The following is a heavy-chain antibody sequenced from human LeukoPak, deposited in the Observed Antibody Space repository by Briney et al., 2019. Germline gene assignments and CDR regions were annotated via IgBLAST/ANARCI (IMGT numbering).Heavy chain of an antibody. CDR3: ASAVAAAGNIDY. CDR1: GFTFSNYA. D-gene: IGHD6-13*01. J-gene: IGHJ4*02. Sequence: GGSLRLSCVASGFTFSNYAMNWVRQAPGKGLEWVAVISYDGSNKYYADSVKGRFTISRDNSKNTLYLQMNSLRAEDTAVYYCASAVAAAGNIDYWGQGTLVTVSS. V-gene: IGHV3-30-3*01. CDR2: ISYDGSNK.